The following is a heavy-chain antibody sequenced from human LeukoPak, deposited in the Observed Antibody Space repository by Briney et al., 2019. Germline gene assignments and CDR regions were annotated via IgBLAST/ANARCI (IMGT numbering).Heavy chain of an antibody. D-gene: IGHD3-22*01. Sequence: PSETLSLTCAVYGGSFSGYYWSWIRQPPGKGLEWIGSIYYSGSTYYNPSLKSRVTISVDTSKNQFSLKLSSVTAADTAVYYCARHVHSQNDSSGYYSLWYFDLWGRGTLVTVSS. J-gene: IGHJ2*01. V-gene: IGHV4-34*01. CDR3: ARHVHSQNDSSGYYSLWYFDL. CDR1: GGSFSGYY. CDR2: IYYSGST.